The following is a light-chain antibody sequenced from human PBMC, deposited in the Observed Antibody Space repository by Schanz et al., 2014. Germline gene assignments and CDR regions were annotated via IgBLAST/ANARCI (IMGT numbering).Light chain of an antibody. V-gene: IGKV3-15*01. CDR3: LHYNRFLWT. CDR2: SAS. CDR1: QSVSSN. J-gene: IGKJ1*01. Sequence: EIVMTQSPGSLSLSPGERATLSCRASQSVSSNLAWYQQRPGQAPRLLIYSASTRATGIPARFSGSRSGTEFTLTISSLQPADFATYYCLHYNRFLWTFGLGTKVEVK.